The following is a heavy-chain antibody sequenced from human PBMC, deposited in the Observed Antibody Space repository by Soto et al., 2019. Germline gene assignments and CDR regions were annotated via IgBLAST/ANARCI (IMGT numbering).Heavy chain of an antibody. D-gene: IGHD6-13*01. CDR2: IIPIFGTA. J-gene: IGHJ6*02. V-gene: IGHV1-69*13. Sequence: ASVKVSCKASGGTFSSYAISWVRQAPGQGLEWMGGIIPIFGTANYAQKFQGRVTITADESTSTAYMELSSLRSEDTAVYYCASAIAAARHRDYYYGMDVWGQGTTVTVSS. CDR1: GGTFSSYA. CDR3: ASAIAAARHRDYYYGMDV.